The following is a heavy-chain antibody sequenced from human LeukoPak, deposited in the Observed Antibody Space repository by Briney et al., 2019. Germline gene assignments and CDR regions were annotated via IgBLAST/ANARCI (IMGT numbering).Heavy chain of an antibody. J-gene: IGHJ6*03. CDR2: IYHTGST. D-gene: IGHD3-22*01. CDR3: ARLDYYDSSGSYYMDV. Sequence: SETLSLTCAVSGYSISSGYYWGWIRQPPGKGVEWIGIIYHTGSTYYNPSLKSRVTISVDTSKNPFSLKLSSVTAADTAVYYCARLDYYDSSGSYYMDVWGKGTTVSVSS. V-gene: IGHV4-38-2*01. CDR1: GYSISSGYY.